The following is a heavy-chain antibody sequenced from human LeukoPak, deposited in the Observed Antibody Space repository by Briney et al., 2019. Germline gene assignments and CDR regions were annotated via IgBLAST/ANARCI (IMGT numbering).Heavy chain of an antibody. D-gene: IGHD2-21*02. V-gene: IGHV7-4-1*02. J-gene: IGHJ4*02. CDR3: ATDLKKGDSDCFDY. Sequence: ASVKISCKASGYTFTSSALNWVRQAPGQGLEWMGWINTNTGTPTYAQGFTGRFVFSLDTSVSTAYLQISSLKAEDTAVYYCATDLKKGDSDCFDYWGQGTLVTVSS. CDR2: INTNTGTP. CDR1: GYTFTSSA.